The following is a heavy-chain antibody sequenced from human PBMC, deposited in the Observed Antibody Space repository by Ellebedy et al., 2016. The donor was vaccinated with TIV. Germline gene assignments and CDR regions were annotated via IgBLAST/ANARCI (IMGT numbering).Heavy chain of an antibody. V-gene: IGHV3-7*03. J-gene: IGHJ4*02. CDR1: GFTFRFYW. D-gene: IGHD3-3*02. Sequence: GESLKISCAGSGFTFRFYWMSWVRQAPGKAPELVANINKDASEKFYVDSVKGRFTISRDNAKNSPYLQMNRLRAEDTAVYYCASPPSVVALWGQGTLVTVSS. CDR3: ASPPSVVAL. CDR2: INKDASEK.